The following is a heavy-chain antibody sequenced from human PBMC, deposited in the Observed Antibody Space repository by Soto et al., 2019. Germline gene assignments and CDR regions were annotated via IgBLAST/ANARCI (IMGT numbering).Heavy chain of an antibody. CDR1: GFTFSSYA. Sequence: EVQLLESGGGLVQPGGSLRLSCAASGFTFSSYAMTWVRQAPGKGLEWVSTISASGGSTYYADSVTGRFTISRDNSKNTLYLQMNSLRAEDTAVYYCAKRGGSVGYAEYFQHWGQGTLVTVSS. V-gene: IGHV3-23*01. J-gene: IGHJ1*01. CDR3: AKRGGSVGYAEYFQH. CDR2: ISASGGST. D-gene: IGHD2-15*01.